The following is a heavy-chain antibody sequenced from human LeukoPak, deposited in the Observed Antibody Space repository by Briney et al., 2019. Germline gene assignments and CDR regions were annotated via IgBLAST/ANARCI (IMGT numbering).Heavy chain of an antibody. CDR1: GFPFSSYA. CDR2: ISDSGGST. Sequence: PGGSLRLSCSASGFPFSSYAMHWVRQAPGKGLEYVSAISDSGGSTYYADSVKGRFTISRDNSKNTLYLQMSSLRAEDTAVYFCASTNYSYGYFFDYWGQGTLVTVSS. V-gene: IGHV3-64D*09. J-gene: IGHJ4*02. CDR3: ASTNYSYGYFFDY. D-gene: IGHD5-18*01.